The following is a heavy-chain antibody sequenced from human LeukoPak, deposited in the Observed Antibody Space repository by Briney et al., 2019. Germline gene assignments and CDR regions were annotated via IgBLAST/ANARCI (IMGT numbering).Heavy chain of an antibody. Sequence: GASVKVSCKASGGTFSSYAISWVRQAPGQGLEWMGGIIPIFGTANYAQKFQGRVTITTDESTSTAYMELSSLRSEDTAVYYCASPRPKGNLAFDYWGQGTLVTVSS. CDR3: ASPRPKGNLAFDY. CDR1: GGTFSSYA. CDR2: IIPIFGTA. V-gene: IGHV1-69*05. J-gene: IGHJ4*02.